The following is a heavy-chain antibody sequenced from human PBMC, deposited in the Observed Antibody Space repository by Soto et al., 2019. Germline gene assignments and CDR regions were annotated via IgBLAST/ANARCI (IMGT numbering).Heavy chain of an antibody. Sequence: GGSLRLSCAASGFTFSSYGMHWVRQAPGKGLEWVAVIWYDGSNKYYADSVEGRFTISRDNAKNSLYLQMNSLRAEDTAVYYCARDPGPLRESADWGQGTLVTVSS. J-gene: IGHJ4*02. V-gene: IGHV3-33*01. CDR2: IWYDGSNK. D-gene: IGHD3-16*01. CDR1: GFTFSSYG. CDR3: ARDPGPLRESAD.